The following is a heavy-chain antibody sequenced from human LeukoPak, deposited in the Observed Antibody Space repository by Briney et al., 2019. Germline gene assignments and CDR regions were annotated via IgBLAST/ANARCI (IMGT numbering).Heavy chain of an antibody. CDR2: IIPIFGTA. J-gene: IGHJ6*03. D-gene: IGHD2-2*01. CDR3: ASFGYCSSTSCPSYYYYYMDV. CDR1: GGTFSSYA. V-gene: IGHV1-69*13. Sequence: SVKFSCKASGGTFSSYAISWVRQAPGQGLEWMGGIIPIFGTANYAQKFQGRVTITADESTSTAYMELSSLRSEDTAVYYCASFGYCSSTSCPSYYYYYMDVWGKGTTVTVSS.